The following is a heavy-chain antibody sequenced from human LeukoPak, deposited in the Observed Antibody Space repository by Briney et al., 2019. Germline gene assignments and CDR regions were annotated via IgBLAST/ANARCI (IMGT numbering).Heavy chain of an antibody. CDR1: GFTFSSYW. V-gene: IGHV3-7*01. J-gene: IGHJ4*02. CDR2: IKQDGSEK. D-gene: IGHD6-19*01. CDR3: ARQRWLVGEFDY. Sequence: GGSLRLSCAASGFTFSSYWMSWVRQAPGKGLEWVANIKQDGSEKYYADSVKGRFTISRDNSKNTLYLQMNSLRAEDTAVYYCARQRWLVGEFDYWGQGTLVTVSS.